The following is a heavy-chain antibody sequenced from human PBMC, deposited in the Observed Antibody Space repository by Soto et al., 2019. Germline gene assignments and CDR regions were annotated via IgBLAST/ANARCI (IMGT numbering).Heavy chain of an antibody. D-gene: IGHD2-21*02. CDR3: AREGSVVTAHFDY. CDR1: GGSISSSNW. Sequence: SETLSLTCAVSGGSISSSNWWSWVRQPPGKGLEWIGEIYHSGSTNYNPSLKSRVTISVDKSKNQFSLKLSSVTAADTAVYYCAREGSVVTAHFDYWGQGTLVTVSS. CDR2: IYHSGST. J-gene: IGHJ4*02. V-gene: IGHV4-4*02.